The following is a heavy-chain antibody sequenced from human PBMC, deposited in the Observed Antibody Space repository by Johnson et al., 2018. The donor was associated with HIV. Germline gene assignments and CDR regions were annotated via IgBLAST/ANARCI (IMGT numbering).Heavy chain of an antibody. V-gene: IGHV3-30-3*01. CDR1: GFTFSSYA. CDR3: ARDLLSRAFDI. J-gene: IGHJ3*02. Sequence: QVQLVESGGGLVQPGGSLRLSCAASGFTFSSYAMHWVRQAPGKGLEWVAVISYDGSNKYYAASVKGRFTISRDNSKNTLYLQMNSLRAEDTAVYYCARDLLSRAFDIWGQGTMVTVSS. CDR2: ISYDGSNK.